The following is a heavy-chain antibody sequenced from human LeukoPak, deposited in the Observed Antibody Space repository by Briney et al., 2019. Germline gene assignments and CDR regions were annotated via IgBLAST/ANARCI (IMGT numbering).Heavy chain of an antibody. CDR1: GGSISSGTYY. Sequence: PSQTLSLTCTVSGGSISSGTYYWSWIRQPAGKGLEWIGRIYTSGSTNYNPSLKSRVTISVDTSKNQFSLKLSSVTAADTAVYYCARYAVWGSYRRVFDYWGQGTLVTVSS. J-gene: IGHJ4*02. D-gene: IGHD3-16*02. CDR3: ARYAVWGSYRRVFDY. CDR2: IYTSGST. V-gene: IGHV4-61*02.